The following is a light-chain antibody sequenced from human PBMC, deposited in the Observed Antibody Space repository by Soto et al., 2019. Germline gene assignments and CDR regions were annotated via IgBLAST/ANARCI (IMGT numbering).Light chain of an antibody. J-gene: IGKJ5*01. CDR3: QQYNGWPIT. Sequence: IVMTQSPATLSMSPGERATLSCRASQSLNRDLAWYQQKPGQSPRLLIFGASTRATGFPARFSGSGSGTEFTLTISSLQSEDFAVYYCQQYNGWPITFGQGTRLEI. CDR2: GAS. V-gene: IGKV3-15*01. CDR1: QSLNRD.